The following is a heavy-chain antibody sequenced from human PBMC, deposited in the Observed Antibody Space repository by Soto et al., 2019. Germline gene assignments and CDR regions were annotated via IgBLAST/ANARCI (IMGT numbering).Heavy chain of an antibody. CDR2: IYYSGST. Sequence: SETLSLTCTVSGVSISSSSYYWGWIRQPPGKGLEWIGSIYYSGSTYYNPSLKSRVTISVDTSKNQFSLKLSSVTAADTAVYYCARLRGDNNWFDPWGQGTLVTVSS. J-gene: IGHJ5*02. D-gene: IGHD2-15*01. CDR1: GVSISSSSYY. V-gene: IGHV4-39*01. CDR3: ARLRGDNNWFDP.